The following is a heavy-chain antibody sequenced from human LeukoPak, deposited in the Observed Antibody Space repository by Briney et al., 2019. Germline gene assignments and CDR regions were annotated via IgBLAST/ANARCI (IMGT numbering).Heavy chain of an antibody. CDR3: AREGITGTTPPWAFDI. CDR2: IYTSGST. V-gene: IGHV4-4*07. CDR1: GGSISSYY. Sequence: SETLSLTCTVSGGSISSYYWSWIRQPAGKGLECIGRIYTSGSTNYNPSLKSRVTMSVDTSKNQFSLKLSSVTAADTAVYYCAREGITGTTPPWAFDIWGQGTMVTVSS. D-gene: IGHD1-7*01. J-gene: IGHJ3*02.